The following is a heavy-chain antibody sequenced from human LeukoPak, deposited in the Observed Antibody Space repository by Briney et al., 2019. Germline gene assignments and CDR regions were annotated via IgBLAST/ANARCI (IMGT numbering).Heavy chain of an antibody. CDR3: ARDRADSDTVFDY. D-gene: IGHD2-8*02. J-gene: IGHJ4*02. Sequence: KPSETLSLTCAVYGGSFSGYYWSWIRQPPGKGLEWIGEINHSGSTNYNPSLKSRVTISVDTSKNQFSLKLSSVTAADTAVYYCARDRADSDTVFDYWGQGTLVTVSS. V-gene: IGHV4-34*01. CDR2: INHSGST. CDR1: GGSFSGYY.